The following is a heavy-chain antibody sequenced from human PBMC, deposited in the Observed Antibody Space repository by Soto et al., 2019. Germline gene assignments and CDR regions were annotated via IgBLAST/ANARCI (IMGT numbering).Heavy chain of an antibody. Sequence: QVQLVQSGAEVKKPGASVKVSCTASGYTFTSYDINWVRQATGQGLEWMGWMNPNIGKTGYAQRFQGRVTMTRNTSMGTAYMEFGSLRSEYTAGYYCSGEYRGSRDWGQGTLVTVSS. V-gene: IGHV1-8*01. CDR1: GYTFTSYD. CDR3: SGEYRGSRD. D-gene: IGHD1-26*01. J-gene: IGHJ4*02. CDR2: MNPNIGKT.